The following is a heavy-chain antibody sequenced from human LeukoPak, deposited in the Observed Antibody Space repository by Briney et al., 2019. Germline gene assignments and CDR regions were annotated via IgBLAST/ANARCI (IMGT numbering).Heavy chain of an antibody. V-gene: IGHV4-61*01. J-gene: IGHJ6*04. D-gene: IGHD6-19*01. Sequence: SETLSLTCTVSGGSVSSGSYYWSWLRQPPGTGLEWIGYIYYSGSTNYNPSLKSRVTISVDTSKNQFSLKLSSVTAADTAVYYCARDMAGTPYYYGMDVWGKGTTVTVSS. CDR2: IYYSGST. CDR1: GGSVSSGSYY. CDR3: ARDMAGTPYYYGMDV.